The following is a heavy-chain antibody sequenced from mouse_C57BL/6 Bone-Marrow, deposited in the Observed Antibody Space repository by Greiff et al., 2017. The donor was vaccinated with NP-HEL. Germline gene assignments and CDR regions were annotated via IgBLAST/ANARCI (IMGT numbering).Heavy chain of an antibody. J-gene: IGHJ2*01. Sequence: VKLMESGAELVRPGTSVKMSCKASGYTFTNYWIGWAKQRPGHGLEWIGDIYPGGGYTNYNEKFKGKATLTADKSSSTAYMQFSSLTSEDSAIYYCARSVVRYYFDYWGQGTTLTVSS. CDR3: ARSVVRYYFDY. CDR2: IYPGGGYT. V-gene: IGHV1-63*01. CDR1: GYTFTNYW.